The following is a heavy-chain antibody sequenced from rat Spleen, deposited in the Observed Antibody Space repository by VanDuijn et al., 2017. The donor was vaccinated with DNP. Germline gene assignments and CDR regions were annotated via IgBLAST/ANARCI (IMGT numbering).Heavy chain of an antibody. Sequence: EVRLVESGGGLVQPGRSLKLSCAASGFPFSDYFMAWVRQVPNKGLEWVASISHDGGGTFYGDSVKGRFTISRENAKTTLYLQMNSLQTEDTAMYFCASLNYGNYGYWGQGVMVTVSS. D-gene: IGHD1-3*01. V-gene: IGHV5-22*01. CDR2: ISHDGGGT. CDR1: GFPFSDYF. CDR3: ASLNYGNYGY. J-gene: IGHJ2*01.